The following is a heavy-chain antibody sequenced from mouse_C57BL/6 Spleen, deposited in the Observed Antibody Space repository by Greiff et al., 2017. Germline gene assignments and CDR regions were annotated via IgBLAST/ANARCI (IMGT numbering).Heavy chain of an antibody. V-gene: IGHV1-54*01. Sequence: QVQLQQSGAELVRPGTSVKVSCKASGYAFTNYLIAWVKQRPGQGLEWIGVINPGSGGTNYNEKFKGKATLTADKSSSTAYMQLSSLTSEDSAVYFCARGNYYGSRYYFDYWGQGTTLTVSS. J-gene: IGHJ2*01. CDR3: ARGNYYGSRYYFDY. D-gene: IGHD1-1*01. CDR2: INPGSGGT. CDR1: GYAFTNYL.